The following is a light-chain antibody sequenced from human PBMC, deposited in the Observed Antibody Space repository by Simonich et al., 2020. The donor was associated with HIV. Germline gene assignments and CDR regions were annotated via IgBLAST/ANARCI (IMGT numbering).Light chain of an antibody. J-gene: IGKJ3*01. CDR2: DAS. Sequence: EIVLTQSPATLSLSPGERATLSCRASQSVSSYLAWYQQKPGQAPRLLIYDASNRATGIPARFSGSGSGTDVTLTISSLEPEDFAVYYCQHREAFGPGTKVDIK. CDR1: QSVSSY. CDR3: QHREA. V-gene: IGKV3-11*01.